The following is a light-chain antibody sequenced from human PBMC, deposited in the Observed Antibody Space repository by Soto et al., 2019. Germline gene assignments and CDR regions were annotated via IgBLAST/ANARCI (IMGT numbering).Light chain of an antibody. J-gene: IGKJ1*01. CDR3: QQANSFPWT. V-gene: IGKV1-12*01. CDR1: HGISSY. Sequence: IRMTQSPSSLSASTGDRVTITCRASHGISSYLAWYQQKPVKAPKLLIYAASSLQSGVPSRFSGSGSGTDLTLTISSLQPEDFATYYCQQANSFPWTFGQVSNV. CDR2: AAS.